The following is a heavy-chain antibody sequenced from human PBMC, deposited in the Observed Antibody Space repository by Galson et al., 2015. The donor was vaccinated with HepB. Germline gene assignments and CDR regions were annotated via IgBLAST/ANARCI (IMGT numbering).Heavy chain of an antibody. CDR2: IKSKTDGGTT. CDR1: GFTFSNAW. J-gene: IGHJ5*02. V-gene: IGHV3-15*01. CDR3: TTDRLVGTIFGVVIRFDP. Sequence: SLRLSCAASGFTFSNAWMSWVRQAPGKGLEWVGRIKSKTDGGTTDYAAPVKGRFTISRDDSKNTLYLQMNSLKTEDTAVYYCTTDRLVGTIFGVVIRFDPWGQGTLVTVSS. D-gene: IGHD3-3*01.